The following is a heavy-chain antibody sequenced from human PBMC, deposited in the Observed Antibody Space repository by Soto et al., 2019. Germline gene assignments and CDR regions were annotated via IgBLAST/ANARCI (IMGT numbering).Heavy chain of an antibody. CDR2: ISYDGSYR. J-gene: IGHJ2*01. D-gene: IGHD1-26*01. Sequence: QEQLVESGGGVVQPGRSLRLSCAASGFALTPYAMHWVRQAPGKGLEWVAIISYDGSYRSYGDSVKGRFTISSDNSENSLYLQMDMLRSEDTAVYYCARDWDRGGGSYLWKFDLWGRGTLVTVSS. V-gene: IGHV3-30-3*01. CDR3: ARDWDRGGGSYLWKFDL. CDR1: GFALTPYA.